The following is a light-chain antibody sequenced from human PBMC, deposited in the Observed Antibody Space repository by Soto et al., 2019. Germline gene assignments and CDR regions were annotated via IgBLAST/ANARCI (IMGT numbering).Light chain of an antibody. CDR3: QQRHMRPIA. Sequence: PAEGRRLGCEGRQSFRGLLAWYQQKPGQAPRLLIYDAYNRATGIPPRFSGSGSGTDFTRTITSLEREDSAVSYRQQRHMRPIAFGQGTRLDIK. CDR2: DAY. CDR1: QSFRGL. V-gene: IGKV3-11*01. J-gene: IGKJ5*01.